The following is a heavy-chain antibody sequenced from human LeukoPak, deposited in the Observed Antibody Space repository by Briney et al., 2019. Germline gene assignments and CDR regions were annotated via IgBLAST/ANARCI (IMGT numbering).Heavy chain of an antibody. CDR3: KSGGAAPGSFDY. CDR2: ISSSSSYI. Sequence: GGSLRLSCAAPGFTFSSYSMNWVRQAPGKGLEWGSSISSSSSYIYYADSVKGRFTISRDNASNSLYLQLNSLRVEGTAVYYCKSGGAAPGSFDYWGQGTLVTVSP. V-gene: IGHV3-21*01. CDR1: GFTFSSYS. J-gene: IGHJ4*02. D-gene: IGHD1-1*01.